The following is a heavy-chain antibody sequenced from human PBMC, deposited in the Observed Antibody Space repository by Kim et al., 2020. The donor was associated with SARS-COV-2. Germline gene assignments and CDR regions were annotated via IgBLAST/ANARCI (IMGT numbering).Heavy chain of an antibody. Sequence: GGSLRLSCAASGFTVSRYYMSWVRQAPGKGLEWVSVIYSGGSTYYADSVKGRFTISSDNSKNTLYLQMISLRAEDTAVYYCARGLVGSSGGYGMDVWGQGTTDTVSS. J-gene: IGHJ6*02. CDR3: ARGLVGSSGGYGMDV. CDR2: IYSGGST. V-gene: IGHV3-53*01. CDR1: GFTVSRYY. D-gene: IGHD6-13*01.